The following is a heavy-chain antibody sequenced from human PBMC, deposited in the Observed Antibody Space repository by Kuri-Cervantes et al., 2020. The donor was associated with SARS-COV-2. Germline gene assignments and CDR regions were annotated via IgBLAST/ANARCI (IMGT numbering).Heavy chain of an antibody. CDR2: IYHSGST. J-gene: IGHJ6*02. CDR1: GYSISSGYY. CDR3: AGGEDHTAGPDYYGRDV. Sequence: SETLSLTCTVSGYSISSGYYWGWIRQPPGKGLEWIGSIYHSGSTYYNPSLKSRVTISVDTSKNQFSLKLSSVTAADTAVYYCAGGEDHTAGPDYYGRDVWGQGTTVTVSS. V-gene: IGHV4-38-2*02. D-gene: IGHD1-26*01.